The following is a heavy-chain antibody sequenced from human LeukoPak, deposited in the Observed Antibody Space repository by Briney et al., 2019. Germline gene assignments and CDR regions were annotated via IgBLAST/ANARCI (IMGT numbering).Heavy chain of an antibody. Sequence: SETLSLTCTVSGGSISSSSYYWGWIRQPPGKGLEWIGSIYYSGSTYYNPSLKSRVTISVDTSKNQFSLKLSSVTAADTAVYYCARDGGWELLAKSGIFDYWGQGTLVTVSS. V-gene: IGHV4-39*07. CDR3: ARDGGWELLAKSGIFDY. D-gene: IGHD1-26*01. CDR1: GGSISSSSYY. J-gene: IGHJ4*02. CDR2: IYYSGST.